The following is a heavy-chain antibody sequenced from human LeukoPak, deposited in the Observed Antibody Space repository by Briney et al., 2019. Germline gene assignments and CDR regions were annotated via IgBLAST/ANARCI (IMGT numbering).Heavy chain of an antibody. CDR1: GFTFSSYS. Sequence: PGGSLRLSCAASGFTFSSYSMNWVRQAPGKGLEWVSSISSSSSYIYYADSVKGRFTISRDNAKNSLYLQMNSLRAEDTALYYCAKGDYDRSGYYGGLEYWGQGTLVTVSS. CDR2: ISSSSSYI. J-gene: IGHJ4*02. V-gene: IGHV3-21*04. D-gene: IGHD3-22*01. CDR3: AKGDYDRSGYYGGLEY.